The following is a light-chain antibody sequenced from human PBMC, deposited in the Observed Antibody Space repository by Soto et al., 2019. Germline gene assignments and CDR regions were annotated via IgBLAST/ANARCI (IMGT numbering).Light chain of an antibody. Sequence: QSALTQPPSASGSPGQSVTISCTGPSSDVGGYNYVSWYQQHPGKAPKLMIYEVSKRPSGVPDRFSGSKSGNTASLTVSGLQAEDEADYYCRSYACSNTFVVFCGGTKLTVL. CDR2: EVS. J-gene: IGLJ2*01. CDR3: RSYACSNTFVV. V-gene: IGLV2-8*01. CDR1: SSDVGGYNY.